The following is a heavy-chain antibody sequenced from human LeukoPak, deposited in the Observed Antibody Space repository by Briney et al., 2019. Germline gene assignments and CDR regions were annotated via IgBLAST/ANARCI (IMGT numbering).Heavy chain of an antibody. CDR1: GFTFSSNY. D-gene: IGHD2-2*01. V-gene: IGHV3-53*01. Sequence: GGSLRLSCAASGFTFSSNYMSWVRQAPGKGLEWVSVIYSGGGTYYSDSVKGRFTISRDNSKNTLYLQMNSLRAEDTAVYYCARDQRYCSSTSCYYPYYYGMDVWGQGTPVTVSS. J-gene: IGHJ6*02. CDR3: ARDQRYCSSTSCYYPYYYGMDV. CDR2: IYSGGGT.